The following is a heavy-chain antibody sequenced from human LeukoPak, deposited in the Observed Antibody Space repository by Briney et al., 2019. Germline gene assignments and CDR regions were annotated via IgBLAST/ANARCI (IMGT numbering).Heavy chain of an antibody. V-gene: IGHV1-69*01. CDR2: IIPIFGTA. J-gene: IGHJ6*03. D-gene: IGHD5-24*01. Sequence: ASVKVSCKASGGTFSSYAISWVRQAPGQGLEWMGGIIPIFGTANYAQKFQGRVTITADESTSTAYMELSSLRSEDTAVYYCARALRERYYYYYMDVWGKGTTVTVSS. CDR1: GGTFSSYA. CDR3: ARALRERYYYYYMDV.